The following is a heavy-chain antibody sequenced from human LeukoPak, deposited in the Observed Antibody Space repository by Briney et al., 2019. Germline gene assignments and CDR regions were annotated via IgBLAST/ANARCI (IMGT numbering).Heavy chain of an antibody. V-gene: IGHV1-18*01. J-gene: IGHJ5*02. D-gene: IGHD3-9*01. CDR3: AKDWHILTGRNCFDP. CDR2: VTSYNGDT. CDR1: GDSFSSYP. Sequence: ASVKVSCKASGDSFSSYPINWVRQAPGQGLEWMGWVTSYNGDTNYAQKFQGRVTMSTDTSTSTAYMELRSLRFDDTAIYYCAKDWHILTGRNCFDPWGQGTLVTVSS.